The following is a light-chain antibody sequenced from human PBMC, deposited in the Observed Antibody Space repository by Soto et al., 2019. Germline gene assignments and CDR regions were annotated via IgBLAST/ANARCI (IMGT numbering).Light chain of an antibody. CDR1: QSVSSY. CDR3: QQRSNSIFT. V-gene: IGKV3-11*01. Sequence: EIVLTQSPATLSLSPGERATFSCRASQSVSSYLAWYQQKPGQAPRLLIYDASNRATGIPARFSGSGSGTDFSLAISSLEPEDLAVYYCQQRSNSIFTFGPGTKVDIK. CDR2: DAS. J-gene: IGKJ3*01.